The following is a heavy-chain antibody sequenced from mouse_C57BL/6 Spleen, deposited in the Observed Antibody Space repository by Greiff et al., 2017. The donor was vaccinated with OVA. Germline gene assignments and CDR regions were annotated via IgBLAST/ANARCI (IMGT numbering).Heavy chain of an antibody. D-gene: IGHD3-2*02. Sequence: QVQLKESGAELMKPGASVKLSCKASGSTFTGYWIEWVKQRPGHGLEWIGEILPGSGSTNYNEKFKGKATFTADTSYNTAYMQLSRLTTEDSAIDDCAGTAQATWFAYWGQGTLVTVSA. V-gene: IGHV1-9*01. CDR3: AGTAQATWFAY. CDR1: GSTFTGYW. CDR2: ILPGSGST. J-gene: IGHJ3*01.